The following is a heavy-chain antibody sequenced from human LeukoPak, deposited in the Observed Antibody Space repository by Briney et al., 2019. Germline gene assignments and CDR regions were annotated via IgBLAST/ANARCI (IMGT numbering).Heavy chain of an antibody. CDR2: IIPILGIA. D-gene: IGHD5-12*01. V-gene: IGHV1-69*04. Sequence: ASVKVSCKASGGTFSSYAISWVRQAPGQGLEWMGRIIPILGIANYAQKFQGRVTITADKSTSTAYMELSSLRSEDTAVYYCARGYATISNWFDPWGQGTRVTVSS. CDR3: ARGYATISNWFDP. J-gene: IGHJ5*02. CDR1: GGTFSSYA.